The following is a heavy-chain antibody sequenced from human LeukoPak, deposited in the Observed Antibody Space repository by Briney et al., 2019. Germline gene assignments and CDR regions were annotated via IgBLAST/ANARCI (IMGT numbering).Heavy chain of an antibody. Sequence: SETLSLTCTVSGGSISSYYWSWIRQPAGKGLEWIGRIYTSGSTNYNPSLKSRVTMSVDTPKNQFSLKLSSVTAADTAVYYCARGTRIAAADTFYGMDVWGQGTTVTVSS. CDR1: GGSISSYY. J-gene: IGHJ6*02. CDR2: IYTSGST. D-gene: IGHD6-13*01. CDR3: ARGTRIAAADTFYGMDV. V-gene: IGHV4-4*07.